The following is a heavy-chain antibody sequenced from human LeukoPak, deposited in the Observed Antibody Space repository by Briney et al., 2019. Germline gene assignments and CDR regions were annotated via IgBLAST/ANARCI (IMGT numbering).Heavy chain of an antibody. V-gene: IGHV4-59*01. CDR3: ARLYDNSENSFDP. CDR2: IFYSGST. J-gene: IGHJ5*02. D-gene: IGHD3-22*01. Sequence: SETPSLTCTVSGGSISSYYWSWIRQPPGKGLEWIGYIFYSGSTNYNPSLKSRVTISVDTSKNHFSLKLSPVTAADTAVYYCARLYDNSENSFDPWGQGTLVTVSS. CDR1: GGSISSYY.